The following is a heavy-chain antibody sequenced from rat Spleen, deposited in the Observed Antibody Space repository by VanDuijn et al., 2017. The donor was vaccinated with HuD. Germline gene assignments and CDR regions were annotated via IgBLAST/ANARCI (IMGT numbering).Heavy chain of an antibody. V-gene: IGHV5-19*01. J-gene: IGHJ2*01. D-gene: IGHD1-9*01. CDR2: INPSGGST. CDR3: ARRHYGYTDYFDY. Sequence: EVQLAESGGGLVQPGSPLKLSCAASGFSLSSNWLNWIRQAPGKGLEWIASINPSGGSTYYRDSVKGRFTISRDNAKSTLSLQMDSLRSGDTATYYCARRHYGYTDYFDYWGQGVMVTVSS. CDR1: GFSLSSNW.